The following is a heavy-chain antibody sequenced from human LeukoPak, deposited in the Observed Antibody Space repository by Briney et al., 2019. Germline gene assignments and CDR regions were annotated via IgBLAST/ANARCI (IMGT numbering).Heavy chain of an antibody. CDR1: GGSISNYY. CDR3: AREVEGFGDQRDDYYHYYYMDV. V-gene: IGHV4-4*07. CDR2: INTSGST. D-gene: IGHD3-16*01. J-gene: IGHJ6*03. Sequence: PSETLSLTCSVSGGSISNYYWSWIRQPAGKGLEWIGCINTSGSTKYKSSLKSRVTISVDKSKNQFSLKLTSVTAADTALYYCAREVEGFGDQRDDYYHYYYMDVWGKGTTVTVSS.